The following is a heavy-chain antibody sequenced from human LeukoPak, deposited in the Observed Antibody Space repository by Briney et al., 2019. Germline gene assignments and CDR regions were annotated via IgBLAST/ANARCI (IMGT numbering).Heavy chain of an antibody. V-gene: IGHV4-59*01. CDR1: GGSISSYY. CDR3: ARDGGDYSNYYYYGMDV. J-gene: IGHJ6*02. Sequence: SETLSLTCTVSGGSISSYYWSWIRQPPGKGLEWIGYIYYSGSTNYNPSLKSRVTISVDTSKNRFSLKLSSVTAADTAVYYCARDGGDYSNYYYYGMDVWGQGTTVTVSS. CDR2: IYYSGST. D-gene: IGHD2-21*02.